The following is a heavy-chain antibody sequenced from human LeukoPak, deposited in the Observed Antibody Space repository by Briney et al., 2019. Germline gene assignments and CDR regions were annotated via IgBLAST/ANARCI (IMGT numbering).Heavy chain of an antibody. D-gene: IGHD2/OR15-2a*01. V-gene: IGHV1-69*13. CDR3: VIFPRDILRYSADY. CDR1: GGTFRNYA. J-gene: IGHJ4*02. Sequence: SVKVSCKASGGTFRNYAVTWVRQAPGQGLEWMGGIIPMFGTGNYAQKLQGRVTITADESTSTAYMELSSLRLEDTAVYYCVIFPRDILRYSADYWGQGTLVTVPS. CDR2: IIPMFGTG.